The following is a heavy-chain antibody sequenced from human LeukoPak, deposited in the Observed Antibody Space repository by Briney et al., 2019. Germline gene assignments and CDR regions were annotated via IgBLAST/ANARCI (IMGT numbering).Heavy chain of an antibody. CDR2: ISSRGSTI. CDR3: ARGSGYYPY. CDR1: GFTFSSYD. V-gene: IGHV3-48*03. J-gene: IGHJ4*02. Sequence: GGSLGLSCAASGFTFSSYDMNWVRQAPGKGLEWVSYISSRGSTINYADSVKGRFTISRDNAKNSLYLQMNSLRAEDTTVYYCARGSGYYPYWGQGTLVTVSS. D-gene: IGHD3-3*01.